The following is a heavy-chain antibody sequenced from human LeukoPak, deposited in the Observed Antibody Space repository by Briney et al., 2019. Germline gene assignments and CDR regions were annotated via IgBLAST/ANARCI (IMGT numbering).Heavy chain of an antibody. V-gene: IGHV1-2*02. CDR2: INPNSGDT. CDR1: GYTFTDYY. Sequence: GASVKVSCKSSGYTFTDYYIHWVRQAPGQGLEWMGWINPNSGDTKYARKFQGRVTMTRDTSIGTAYVELNRLRSDDSAVYFCARDSGYYYVSSGELDSWGQGTLVTVSS. CDR3: ARDSGYYYVSSGELDS. J-gene: IGHJ4*02. D-gene: IGHD3-22*01.